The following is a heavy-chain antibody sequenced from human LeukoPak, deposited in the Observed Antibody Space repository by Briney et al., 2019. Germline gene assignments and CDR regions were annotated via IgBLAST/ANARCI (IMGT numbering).Heavy chain of an antibody. CDR1: GFTFSSYE. CDR3: ARADGYNYGY. Sequence: GGPLRLSCAASGFTFSSYEMNWVRQAPGKGLEWVSYISSSGSTIYYADSVKGRFTISRDNAKNSLYLQMNSLRAEDTAVYYCARADGYNYGYWGQGTLVTVSS. D-gene: IGHD5-24*01. J-gene: IGHJ4*02. V-gene: IGHV3-48*03. CDR2: ISSSGSTI.